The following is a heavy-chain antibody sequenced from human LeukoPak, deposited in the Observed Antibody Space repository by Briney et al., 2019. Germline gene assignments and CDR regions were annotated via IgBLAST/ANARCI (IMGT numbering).Heavy chain of an antibody. Sequence: GGSLRLSCAASGFTVSSNYMSWVRQAPGKGLECVSVIYSGDSTYSADSVKGRFTISRDNSKNTLYLQMSSLRAEDTAVYYCARVNQRGYYFDYWGQGILVTVSS. D-gene: IGHD1-14*01. CDR2: IYSGDST. J-gene: IGHJ4*02. CDR1: GFTVSSNY. V-gene: IGHV3-53*01. CDR3: ARVNQRGYYFDY.